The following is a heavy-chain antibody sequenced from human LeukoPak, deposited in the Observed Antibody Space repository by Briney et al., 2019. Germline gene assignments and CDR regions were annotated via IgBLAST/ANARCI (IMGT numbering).Heavy chain of an antibody. D-gene: IGHD2-2*01. CDR3: AKDPVSSPRSFDI. Sequence: GRSLRLSCAASGFTFDDYAMHWVRQAPGKGLEWVSGISWNSCSIGYADSVKGRFTISRDNAKDSLYLQMNSLRAEDTSLYYCAKDPVSSPRSFDICSQGTMVTVSS. CDR2: ISWNSCSI. J-gene: IGHJ3*02. CDR1: GFTFDDYA. V-gene: IGHV3-9*01.